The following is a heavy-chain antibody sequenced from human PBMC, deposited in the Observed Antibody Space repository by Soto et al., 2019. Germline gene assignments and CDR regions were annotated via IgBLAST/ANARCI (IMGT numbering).Heavy chain of an antibody. CDR1: GGTFSSYA. V-gene: IGHV1-69*13. CDR2: IIPIFGTA. D-gene: IGHD6-19*01. Sequence: SVKVSCKASGGTFSSYAISWVRQAPGQGLEWMGGIIPIFGTANYAQRFQGRVTITADESTSTAYMELSSLRSEDTAVYYCARDQRRYSSGWYFDYWGQGTLVTVSS. CDR3: ARDQRRYSSGWYFDY. J-gene: IGHJ4*02.